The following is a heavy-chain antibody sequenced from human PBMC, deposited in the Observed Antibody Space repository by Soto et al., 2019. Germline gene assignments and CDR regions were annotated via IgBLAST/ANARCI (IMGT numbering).Heavy chain of an antibody. CDR1: GFTFSRDG. CDR2: ISYDGSNK. CDR3: ARDANDIVVVVAANMGGMDV. D-gene: IGHD2-15*01. V-gene: IGHV3-30*03. Sequence: VQLLESGGGLVQAGGSLRLSCAASGFTFSRDGMSWVRQAPGKGLEWVAVISYDGSNKYYADSVKGRFTISRDNSKNTLYLQMNSLRAEDTAVYYCARDANDIVVVVAANMGGMDVWGQGTTVTVSS. J-gene: IGHJ6*02.